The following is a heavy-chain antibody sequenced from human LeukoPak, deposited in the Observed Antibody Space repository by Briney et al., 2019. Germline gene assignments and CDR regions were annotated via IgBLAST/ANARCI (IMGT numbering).Heavy chain of an antibody. CDR1: GGSISSTTYY. Sequence: PSDTLSLTCIISGGSISSTTYYWGWIRQPPGKGLEWIGNIYHSGSTYYNASLKSRVTILVDMSKNQFSLKLSSVTAADTAVYYCARVRYCSGGSCSSPTYFDYWGQGTLVTVSS. J-gene: IGHJ4*02. CDR2: IYHSGST. V-gene: IGHV4-39*07. CDR3: ARVRYCSGGSCSSPTYFDY. D-gene: IGHD2-15*01.